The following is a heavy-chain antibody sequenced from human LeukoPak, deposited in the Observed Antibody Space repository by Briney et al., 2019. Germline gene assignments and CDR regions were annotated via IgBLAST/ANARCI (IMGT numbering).Heavy chain of an antibody. CDR2: IRTTAEGAKYA. D-gene: IGHD3-9*01. J-gene: IGHJ4*02. Sequence: PGGSLRLSCAASGFIFTNAWMSWVRQAPGKGLEWISNIRTTAEGAKYAYYADSVKGRVTISRDDGKNTLYLHMNSLRDDDTAVYYCETDKRYAFDYWGQGILVTVSS. CDR1: GFIFTNAW. V-gene: IGHV3-48*02. CDR3: ETDKRYAFDY.